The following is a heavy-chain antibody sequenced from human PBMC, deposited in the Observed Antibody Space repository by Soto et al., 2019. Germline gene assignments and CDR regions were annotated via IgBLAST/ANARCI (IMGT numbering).Heavy chain of an antibody. Sequence: GGSLRLSCAASGFTFSSYAMHWVRQAPGKGLEWVAVISYDGSNKYYADSVKGRFTISRDNSKNTLYLQMNSLRAEDTAVYYCARVQVGPGYFDYWGQGTLVTVSS. V-gene: IGHV3-30-3*01. J-gene: IGHJ4*02. D-gene: IGHD3-3*01. CDR1: GFTFSSYA. CDR2: ISYDGSNK. CDR3: ARVQVGPGYFDY.